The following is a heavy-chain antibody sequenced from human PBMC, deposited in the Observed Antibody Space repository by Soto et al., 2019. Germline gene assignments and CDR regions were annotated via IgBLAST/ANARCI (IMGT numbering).Heavy chain of an antibody. CDR3: TRHGLQWELPGG. Sequence: EVQLVESGGGLVQPGGSLKLSCAASGFTFSGSAMHWVRQASGKGLEWVGRIRSKANSYATAYAASVKGRFTISRDDSKNTAYLQMNSLKTEDTAVYYCTRHGLQWELPGGWGQGTLVTVSS. D-gene: IGHD1-26*01. CDR2: IRSKANSYAT. CDR1: GFTFSGSA. V-gene: IGHV3-73*02. J-gene: IGHJ4*02.